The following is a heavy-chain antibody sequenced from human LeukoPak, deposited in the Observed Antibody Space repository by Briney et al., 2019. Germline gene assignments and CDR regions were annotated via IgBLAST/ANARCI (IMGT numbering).Heavy chain of an antibody. Sequence: ASVKVSCKASGYTFTGYYMHWVRQAPGQGLEWMGWINPNSGGTNYAQKSQGRVTMTRDTSISTAYMELSRLRSDDTAVYYCARSEWELLSYYYYYYMDVWGKGTTVTISS. D-gene: IGHD1-26*01. J-gene: IGHJ6*03. V-gene: IGHV1-2*02. CDR3: ARSEWELLSYYYYYYMDV. CDR1: GYTFTGYY. CDR2: INPNSGGT.